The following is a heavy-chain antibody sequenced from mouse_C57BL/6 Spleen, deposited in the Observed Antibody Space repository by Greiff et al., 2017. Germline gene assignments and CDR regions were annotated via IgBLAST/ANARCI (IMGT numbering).Heavy chain of an antibody. D-gene: IGHD2-1*01. CDR3: AKRLHYYAMDY. CDR2: ISNGGGST. CDR1: GFTFSDYY. J-gene: IGHJ4*01. Sequence: EVQRVESGGGLVQPGGSLKLSCAASGFTFSDYYMYWVRQTPEKRLEWVAYISNGGGSTYYPDTVKGRFTISRDNAKNTLYLQMGRLKSEDTAMYYCAKRLHYYAMDYWGQGTSVTVSS. V-gene: IGHV5-12*01.